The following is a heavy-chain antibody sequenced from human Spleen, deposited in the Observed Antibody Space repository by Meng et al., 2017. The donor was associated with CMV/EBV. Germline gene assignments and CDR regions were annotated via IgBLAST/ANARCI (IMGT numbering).Heavy chain of an antibody. CDR3: ARLEQLGLGFDY. J-gene: IGHJ4*02. CDR2: IYYSGST. Sequence: SETLSLTCTVSGGSISSYYWGWIRQPPGKGLEWIGSIYYSGSTYYNPSLKSRVTISVDTSKNQFSLKLSSVTAADTAVYYCARLEQLGLGFDYWGQGTLVTVSS. CDR1: GGSISSYY. D-gene: IGHD6-6*01. V-gene: IGHV4-39*01.